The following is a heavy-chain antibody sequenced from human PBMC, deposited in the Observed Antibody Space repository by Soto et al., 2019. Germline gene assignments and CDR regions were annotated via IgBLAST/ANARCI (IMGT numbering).Heavy chain of an antibody. CDR1: GYTFTSYF. J-gene: IGHJ3*02. CDR3: ARDGSDYGEYFDI. CDR2: ISAYNGNT. D-gene: IGHD4-17*01. V-gene: IGHV1-18*04. Sequence: GASVKVSCKASGYTFTSYFMHWVRQAPGQGLEWIGWISAYNGNTNYAQKLQCRVSMTTDTSTSTAYMELRSLRSDDTAVYYCARDGSDYGEYFDIWGQGTMVTVSS.